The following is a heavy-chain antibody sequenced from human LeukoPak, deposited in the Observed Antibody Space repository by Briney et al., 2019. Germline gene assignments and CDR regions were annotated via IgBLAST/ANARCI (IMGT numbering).Heavy chain of an antibody. CDR3: ASMVRGVISD. Sequence: PSETLSLTCAVYGGSFSGYYWSWIRQPPGKGLEWIGEINHSGSTNYNPSLKSRVTISVDTSKNQFSLKLSSVTAADTAVYYCASMVRGVISDWGQGTLVTVSS. CDR1: GGSFSGYY. D-gene: IGHD3-10*01. V-gene: IGHV4-34*01. J-gene: IGHJ4*02. CDR2: INHSGST.